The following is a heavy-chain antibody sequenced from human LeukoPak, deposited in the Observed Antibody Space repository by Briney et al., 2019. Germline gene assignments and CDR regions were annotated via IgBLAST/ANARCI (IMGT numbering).Heavy chain of an antibody. CDR2: INHSGST. Sequence: PSETLSLTSAVYGGSFSGYYWSWIRQPPGKGLEWIGEINHSGSTNYNPSLKSRVTISVDTSKNQFSRKLSSVTAADTAVYYCARGVYPDVWGQGTTVTVSS. CDR3: ARGVYPDV. D-gene: IGHD5/OR15-5a*01. CDR1: GGSFSGYY. J-gene: IGHJ6*02. V-gene: IGHV4-34*01.